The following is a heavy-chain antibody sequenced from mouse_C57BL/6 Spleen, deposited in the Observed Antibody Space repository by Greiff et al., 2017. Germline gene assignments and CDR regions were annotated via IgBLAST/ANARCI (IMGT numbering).Heavy chain of an antibody. D-gene: IGHD1-1*01. CDR3: AREYYYGSSGHAMDY. Sequence: VQLQQSGAELVRPGASVKLSCKASGYTFTDYYINWVKQRPGQGLEWIARIYPGSGNTYYNEKFKGKATLTAEKSSSTAYMQLSSLTSEDSAVYFCAREYYYGSSGHAMDYWGQGTSVTVSS. V-gene: IGHV1-76*01. J-gene: IGHJ4*01. CDR1: GYTFTDYY. CDR2: IYPGSGNT.